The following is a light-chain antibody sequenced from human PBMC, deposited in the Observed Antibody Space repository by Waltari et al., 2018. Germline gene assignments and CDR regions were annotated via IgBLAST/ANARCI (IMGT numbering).Light chain of an antibody. CDR2: YVR. V-gene: IGLV2-14*03. CDR1: SSDIGYYKY. J-gene: IGLJ3*02. CDR3: SSFTNRGTWV. Sequence: QSALTQPASVSGSPGQSITIPCTGASSDIGYYKYATWYQQHPGKAPKLMIFYVRSRASGVSNRFSGSKSANTASLTISGLQTEDEAVYYCSSFTNRGTWVFGGGTRLTVL.